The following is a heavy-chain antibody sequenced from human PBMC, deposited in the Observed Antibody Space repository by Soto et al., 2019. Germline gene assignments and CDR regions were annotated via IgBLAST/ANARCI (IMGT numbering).Heavy chain of an antibody. Sequence: QAQLVQSGAEVKMPGASVRVSCKASGYTFNRYYLHWVRQAPGPGLEWMGWISPHTGTTTYAQKFRGRVTMTRDTSVRTAYMNLSRLRSDDTAVYCGARASQMVINPCYYPMDVWGQGTAVTVS. J-gene: IGHJ6*02. CDR3: ARASQMVINPCYYPMDV. V-gene: IGHV1-2*02. CDR2: ISPHTGTT. D-gene: IGHD3-22*01. CDR1: GYTFNRYY.